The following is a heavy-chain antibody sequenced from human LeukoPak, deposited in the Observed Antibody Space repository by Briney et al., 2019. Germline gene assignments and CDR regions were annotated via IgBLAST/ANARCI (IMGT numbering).Heavy chain of an antibody. D-gene: IGHD3-22*01. Sequence: GGSLRPSCAASGFTFSSYEMNWVRQAPGKGLEWVSYISSSGSTIYYADSVKGRFTISRDNAKNSLYLQMNSLRAEDTAVYYCARRNYYDSSGYYYFDYWGQGTLVTVSS. J-gene: IGHJ4*02. CDR2: ISSSGSTI. V-gene: IGHV3-48*03. CDR1: GFTFSSYE. CDR3: ARRNYYDSSGYYYFDY.